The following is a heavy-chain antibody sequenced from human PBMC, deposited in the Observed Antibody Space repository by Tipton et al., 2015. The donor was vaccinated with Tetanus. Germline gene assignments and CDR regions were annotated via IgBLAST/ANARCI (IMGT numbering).Heavy chain of an antibody. Sequence: SLRLSCEASGFTISSYWMHWVRQAPGKGLEWVSGITGGNTYYADSVKGRFTISRDNSKNTLSLQMNSLRGEDTAVYYCAKALGSSAWYGTWGQGTLVTVSS. J-gene: IGHJ5*02. V-gene: IGHV3-23*01. CDR1: GFTISSYW. CDR3: AKALGSSAWYGT. CDR2: ITGGNT. D-gene: IGHD6-13*01.